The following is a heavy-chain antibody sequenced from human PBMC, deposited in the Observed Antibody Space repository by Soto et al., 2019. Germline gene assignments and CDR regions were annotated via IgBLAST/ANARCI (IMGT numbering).Heavy chain of an antibody. D-gene: IGHD1-26*01. V-gene: IGHV3-74*02. CDR1: GFTFSTYW. J-gene: IGHJ6*02. Sequence: EVQLAESGGGLVQPGGSLRLSCAASGFTFSTYWMHWVRQAPGKGLLWVSRLNPDGSRTDYADSVKGRFTISRDIAKNTLFPQMNSLRAEDTAVYYCARGGSGSYGDYYGRDVWGQGTTVTVSS. CDR3: ARGGSGSYGDYYGRDV. CDR2: LNPDGSRT.